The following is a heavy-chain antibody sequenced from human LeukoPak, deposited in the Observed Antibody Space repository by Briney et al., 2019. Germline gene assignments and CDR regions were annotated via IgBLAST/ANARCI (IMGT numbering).Heavy chain of an antibody. D-gene: IGHD4-11*01. CDR2: IKGGGGDP. J-gene: IGHJ4*02. Sequence: GGSLRVSCAASGFTFSTYAMGWVRQAPGGGLEWVSSIKGGGGDPFYADSVRGRFTISRDKSKNTLYLQLNSLRGEDTAVYFCAQGGHDYNPFYCWGQGTLVTVSS. CDR3: AQGGHDYNPFYC. V-gene: IGHV3-23*01. CDR1: GFTFSTYA.